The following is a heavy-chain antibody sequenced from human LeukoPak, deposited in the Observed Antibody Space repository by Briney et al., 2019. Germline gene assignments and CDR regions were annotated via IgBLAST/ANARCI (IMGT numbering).Heavy chain of an antibody. D-gene: IGHD4-23*01. CDR2: IYYSGST. V-gene: IGHV4-59*08. CDR3: ASLDYGGNEGRFDY. Sequence: SETLSLTCTVSGGSISSYYWSWIRQPPGKGLEWVGYIYYSGSTNYNPSLESRVTISVDTSKNQFPLKLSSVTAADTAVYYCASLDYGGNEGRFDYWGQGTLVTVSS. CDR1: GGSISSYY. J-gene: IGHJ4*02.